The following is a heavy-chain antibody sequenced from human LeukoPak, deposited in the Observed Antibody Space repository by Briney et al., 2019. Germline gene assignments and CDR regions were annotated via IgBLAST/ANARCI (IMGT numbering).Heavy chain of an antibody. CDR1: GFTFSSSE. Sequence: GGSLRLSCAASGFTFSSSEMNWVRQAPGKGQEWSSYITSSGRTIYYADSVKGRFTISRDNAKNSLFLQMNSLRAEDTAVYYCARDRAAAGTSYYGMDVWGKGTTVTVSS. CDR3: ARDRAAAGTSYYGMDV. V-gene: IGHV3-48*03. CDR2: ITSSGRTI. J-gene: IGHJ6*04. D-gene: IGHD6-13*01.